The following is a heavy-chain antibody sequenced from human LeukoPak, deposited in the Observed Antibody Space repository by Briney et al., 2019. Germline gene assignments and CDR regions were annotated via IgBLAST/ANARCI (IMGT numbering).Heavy chain of an antibody. Sequence: GGSLRLSCAASGFTFSSYSMSWVRQAPGKGLEWVSHINSSSSTIYYADSVKGRFTISRDNSKNTLYLQMNSLRAEDTAVYYCAKGCGGDCYSDEDDAFDIWGQGTMVTVSS. D-gene: IGHD2-21*01. CDR1: GFTFSSYS. CDR3: AKGCGGDCYSDEDDAFDI. V-gene: IGHV3-48*01. CDR2: INSSSSTI. J-gene: IGHJ3*02.